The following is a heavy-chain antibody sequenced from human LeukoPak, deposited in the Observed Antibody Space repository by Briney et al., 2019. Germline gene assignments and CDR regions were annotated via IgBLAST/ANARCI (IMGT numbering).Heavy chain of an antibody. CDR3: ASGGMVRGLGYYMDV. V-gene: IGHV1-69*05. CDR2: IIPIFGTA. Sequence: SVKVSCKASGGTFTSYAISWVRQAPGQGLEWMGGIIPIFGTANYAQKFQGRVTITTDESTSTAYMELSSLRSEDTAVYYCASGGMVRGLGYYMDVWGKGTTVTVSS. CDR1: GGTFTSYA. D-gene: IGHD3-10*01. J-gene: IGHJ6*03.